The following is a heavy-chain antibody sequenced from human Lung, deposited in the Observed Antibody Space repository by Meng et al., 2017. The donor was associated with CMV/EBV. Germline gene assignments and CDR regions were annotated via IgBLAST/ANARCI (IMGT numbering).Heavy chain of an antibody. CDR2: IYYDGST. CDR3: AREVQDYYGSGAYYNPYYYYGMDV. J-gene: IGHJ6*02. Sequence: LXCTVSDDSISSSSYYWGWMRQPPGKGLEWIGSIYYDGSTNYNPSLTSRVTISVEKSKNQFFLRLSSVTAADTAVYFCAREVQDYYGSGAYYNPYYYYGMDVWXQGTTVTVSS. V-gene: IGHV4-39*07. CDR1: DDSISSSSYY. D-gene: IGHD3-10*01.